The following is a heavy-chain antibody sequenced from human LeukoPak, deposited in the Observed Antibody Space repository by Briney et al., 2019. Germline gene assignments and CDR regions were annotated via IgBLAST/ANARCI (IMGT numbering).Heavy chain of an antibody. CDR2: IYYSGST. CDR1: GGSISSSSYY. J-gene: IGHJ5*02. D-gene: IGHD3-10*01. Sequence: PSETLSLTCTVSGGSISSSSYYWGWIRQPPGKGLEWIGSIYYSGSTYYNPSLKSRVTISVDTSKNQFSLKLSSVTAADTAVYYCARVGVRYYGSGSKRFDPWGQGTLVTVSP. V-gene: IGHV4-39*01. CDR3: ARVGVRYYGSGSKRFDP.